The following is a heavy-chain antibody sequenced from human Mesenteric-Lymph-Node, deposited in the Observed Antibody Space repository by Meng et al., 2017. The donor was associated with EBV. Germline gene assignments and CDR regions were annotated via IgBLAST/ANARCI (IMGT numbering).Heavy chain of an antibody. D-gene: IGHD6-13*01. CDR2: IYHSSGTT. CDR1: GGDISSSSW. V-gene: IGHV4-4*02. CDR3: ARLPPTTGYGTARSY. J-gene: IGHJ4*02. Sequence: QVPLQESGPGPVKPSGTLSLTCSVSGGDISSSSWWSWVRQPPGKGLEWLGEIYHSSGTTNYNPSLKSRVTISLDKSKNQFSLNLSSVTAADTAVYYCARLPPTTGYGTARSYWGQGTLVTVSS.